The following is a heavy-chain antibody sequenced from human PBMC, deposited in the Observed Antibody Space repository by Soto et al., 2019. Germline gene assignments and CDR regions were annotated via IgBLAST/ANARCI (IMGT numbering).Heavy chain of an antibody. J-gene: IGHJ4*02. CDR3: ARRTSFLGAFDY. CDR2: VAAGGGHT. V-gene: IGHV3-23*01. Sequence: GSLILACLASGFSFDKYAMSWVRQAPGKGLEWVSHVAAGGGHTYYAESVKGRFTISRDNSKNTLFLKINTLRADDTAIYFCARRTSFLGAFDYWGQGVMVT. D-gene: IGHD3-16*02. CDR1: GFSFDKYA.